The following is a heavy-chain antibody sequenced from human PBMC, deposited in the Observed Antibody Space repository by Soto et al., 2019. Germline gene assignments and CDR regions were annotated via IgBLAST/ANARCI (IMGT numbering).Heavy chain of an antibody. CDR1: GYTFTSCY. V-gene: IGHV1-46*01. CDR3: ARSREVAGTVNWFDP. CDR2: INPSGGST. J-gene: IGHJ5*02. Sequence: ASVKVSCKASGYTFTSCYMHWARQAPGQGLEWMGIINPSGGSTSYAQKFQGRVTMTRDTSTSTVYMELSSLRSEDTAVYYCARSREVAGTVNWFDPWGQGTLVTVSS. D-gene: IGHD6-19*01.